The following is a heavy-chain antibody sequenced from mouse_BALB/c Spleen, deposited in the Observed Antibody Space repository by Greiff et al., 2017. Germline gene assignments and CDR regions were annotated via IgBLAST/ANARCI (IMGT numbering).Heavy chain of an antibody. Sequence: EVKLVESGGGLVQPGGSLKLSCAASGFTFSSYGMSWVRQTPDKRLELVATISSGGSTYYPDSVKGRFTISRDNARNILYLQMSSLRSEDTAMYYCARRELGWFAYWGQGTLVTVS. CDR2: ISSGGST. CDR1: GFTFSSYG. V-gene: IGHV5-6-5*01. D-gene: IGHD4-1*01. CDR3: ARRELGWFAY. J-gene: IGHJ3*01.